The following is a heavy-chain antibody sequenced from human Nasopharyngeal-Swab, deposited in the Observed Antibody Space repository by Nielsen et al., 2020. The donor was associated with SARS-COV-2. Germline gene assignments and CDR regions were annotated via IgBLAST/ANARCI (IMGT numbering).Heavy chain of an antibody. D-gene: IGHD6-13*01. CDR3: ARAGSSWLGFYFDY. Sequence: LSLTCAASGFTFSSYAMHWVRQAPGKGLEWVAVISYDGSNKYYADSVNGRFTISRDNSKNTLYLQMNSLRAEDTAVYYCARAGSSWLGFYFDYWGQGTLVTVSS. V-gene: IGHV3-30*04. CDR1: GFTFSSYA. J-gene: IGHJ4*02. CDR2: ISYDGSNK.